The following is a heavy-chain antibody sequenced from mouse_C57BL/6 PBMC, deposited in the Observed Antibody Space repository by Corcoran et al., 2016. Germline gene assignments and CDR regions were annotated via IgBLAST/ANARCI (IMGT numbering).Heavy chain of an antibody. J-gene: IGHJ1*03. CDR3: APTVVDWYFDV. V-gene: IGHV1-22*01. Sequence: EVQLQQSGPELVKPGASVKIPCKASGYTFTDYNMDWVKQSHGKSLEWIGYINPNNGGTSYNQKFKGKATLTVNKSSSTAYMELRSLTSEDSAVYYCAPTVVDWYFDVWGTGTTVTVSS. CDR2: INPNNGGT. CDR1: GYTFTDYN. D-gene: IGHD1-1*01.